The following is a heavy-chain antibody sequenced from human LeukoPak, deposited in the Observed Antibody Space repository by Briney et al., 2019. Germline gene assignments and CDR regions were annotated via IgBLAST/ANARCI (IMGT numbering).Heavy chain of an antibody. CDR2: ISSSGSTI. Sequence: GGSLRLSCAASAFTVSNYEFNWVRQAPGKGLEWGSDISSSGSTIKYADSVKGRFTISRDNAKNSLYLQMNSLRAEDTSVYYCASGSYRHLAFDIWGQGTMVTVSA. V-gene: IGHV3-48*03. D-gene: IGHD3-16*02. J-gene: IGHJ3*02. CDR1: AFTVSNYE. CDR3: ASGSYRHLAFDI.